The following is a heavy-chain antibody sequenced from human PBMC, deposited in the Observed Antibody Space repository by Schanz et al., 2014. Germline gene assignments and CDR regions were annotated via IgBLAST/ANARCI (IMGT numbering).Heavy chain of an antibody. CDR3: AKYRGYYRVSGSYRELEY. CDR1: GFAFSSFA. CDR2: ITYNGGTT. J-gene: IGHJ4*02. D-gene: IGHD3-10*01. Sequence: EVQVVESGGGLVQPGGSLRLSCVASGFAFSSFAMTWVRQAPGKGLEWISYITYNGGTTYYADSVKGRFTISRDNSKNTLYLQMNSLRPEDTAVYYCAKYRGYYRVSGSYRELEYWGQGTLVTVSS. V-gene: IGHV3-23*04.